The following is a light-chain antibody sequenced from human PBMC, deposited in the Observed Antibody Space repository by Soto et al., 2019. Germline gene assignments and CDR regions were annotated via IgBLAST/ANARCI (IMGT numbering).Light chain of an antibody. Sequence: DIQMTQSPSSLSASVGDRVTITCQASQNINNYLNWYQQKPGKAPKLLIYAASTLQSGVPSRFSGSGSGTDFTLTISCLRSEDFATYYCQQYYSYHTWTFGQGTKVDIK. CDR2: AAS. CDR3: QQYYSYHTWT. V-gene: IGKV1-16*01. J-gene: IGKJ1*01. CDR1: QNINNY.